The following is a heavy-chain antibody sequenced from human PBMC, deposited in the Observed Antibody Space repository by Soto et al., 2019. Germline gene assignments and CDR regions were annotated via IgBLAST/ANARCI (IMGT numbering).Heavy chain of an antibody. V-gene: IGHV1-3*01. Sequence: QVQLVQSGAEVKKPGASVKVSCKASGYTFTSYAMHWVRQAPGQRLEWMGWINAGNGNTQYSQKFEGRVTITRDTSASTAYMELSSLRSEDTAVYYCARGFPVASGWYVRSYGMDVWGQGTTVTVCS. CDR2: INAGNGNT. CDR3: ARGFPVASGWYVRSYGMDV. J-gene: IGHJ6*02. D-gene: IGHD6-13*01. CDR1: GYTFTSYA.